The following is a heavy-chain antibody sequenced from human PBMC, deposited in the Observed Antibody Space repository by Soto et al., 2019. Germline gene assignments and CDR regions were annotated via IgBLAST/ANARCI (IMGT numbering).Heavy chain of an antibody. CDR3: ARKILNSSSIWYFDL. V-gene: IGHV1-69*06. CDR1: GGTFSSYA. J-gene: IGHJ2*01. CDR2: IIPIFGTA. D-gene: IGHD6-6*01. Sequence: SVKVSCKASGGTFSSYAISWVRQAPGQGLEWMGGIIPIFGTANYAQKFQGRVTITADKSTSTAYMELSSLRSEDTAVYYCARKILNSSSIWYFDLWGRGTLVTVSS.